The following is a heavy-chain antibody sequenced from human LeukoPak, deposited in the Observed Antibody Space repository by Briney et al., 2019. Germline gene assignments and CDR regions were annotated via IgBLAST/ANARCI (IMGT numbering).Heavy chain of an antibody. V-gene: IGHV3-11*01. CDR1: GFTFSDYY. CDR3: ARDRYYYDRSGYYSFEY. J-gene: IGHJ4*02. CDR2: ISSSGSTI. D-gene: IGHD3-22*01. Sequence: GGSLRLSCAASGFTFSDYYMSWIRQAPGKGLEWVSYISSSGSTIYYADSVKGRFTISRDNAKNSLYLQMNSLRAEDTAVYYCARDRYYYDRSGYYSFEYWGQGTLVTVSS.